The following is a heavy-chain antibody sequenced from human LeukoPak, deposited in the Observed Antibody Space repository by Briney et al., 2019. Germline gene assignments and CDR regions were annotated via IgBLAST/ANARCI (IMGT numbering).Heavy chain of an antibody. D-gene: IGHD6-13*01. J-gene: IGHJ6*03. Sequence: SETLSLTCTVSGGSISSYCWSWVRQPAGKGLEWIGRIYTSGSTNYNPSLKSRVTMSVDTSKNQFSLKLSSVTAADTAVYYCARELAAAGTAYYYYYMDVWGKGATVTVSS. CDR1: GGSISSYC. CDR3: ARELAAAGTAYYYYYMDV. V-gene: IGHV4-4*07. CDR2: IYTSGST.